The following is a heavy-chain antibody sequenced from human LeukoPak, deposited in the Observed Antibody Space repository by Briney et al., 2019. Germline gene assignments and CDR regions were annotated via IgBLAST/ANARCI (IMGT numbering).Heavy chain of an antibody. D-gene: IGHD6-19*01. Sequence: SETLSLTCTVTGTSIRSGSYYWNWVRQAAGKGLEWIGRMYIGGRTTYNPSLKSRVTISLETTENQFSLRLRSVTAADTAVYYCAREGIAVADTYYYYYMDVWGKGTWVTVSS. J-gene: IGHJ6*03. CDR2: MYIGGRT. CDR3: AREGIAVADTYYYYYMDV. V-gene: IGHV4-61*02. CDR1: GTSIRSGSYY.